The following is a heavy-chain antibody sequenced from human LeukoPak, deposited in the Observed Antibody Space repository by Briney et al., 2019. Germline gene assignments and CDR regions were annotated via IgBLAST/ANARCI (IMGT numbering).Heavy chain of an antibody. Sequence: WIRQASGKGLEWVGRIRSKANSYATAYAASVKGRFTISRDDSKNTAYLQMNSLKTEDTAVYYCTGRDSSGWYYWGQGTLVTVSS. CDR3: TGRDSSGWYY. CDR2: IRSKANSYAT. D-gene: IGHD6-19*01. V-gene: IGHV3-73*01. J-gene: IGHJ4*02.